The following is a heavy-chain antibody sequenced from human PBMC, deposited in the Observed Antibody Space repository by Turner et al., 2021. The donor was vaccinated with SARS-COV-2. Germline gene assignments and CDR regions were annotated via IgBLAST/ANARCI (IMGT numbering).Heavy chain of an antibody. J-gene: IGHJ2*01. CDR3: ARGGYCSSTSCSPYWYFDL. CDR2: MNPNSGNT. D-gene: IGHD2-2*01. V-gene: IGHV1-8*03. CDR1: GTTFTSYD. Sequence: VQQVKSGAGVKKPGASVNVSCKATGTTFTSYDINWVRQATGQGLEWKGWMNPNSGNTGYAQKFQGRVTITRNTSISTAYMELSSLRSEDTAVYYCARGGYCSSTSCSPYWYFDLWGRGTLVTVSS.